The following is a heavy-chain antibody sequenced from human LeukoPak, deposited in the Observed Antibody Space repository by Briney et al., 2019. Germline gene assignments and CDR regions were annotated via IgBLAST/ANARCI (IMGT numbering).Heavy chain of an antibody. D-gene: IGHD3-22*01. Sequence: QTGGSLRLSCAASGFTFSSYAMHWVRQAPGKGLEWVAVISYDGSNKYYADSVRGRFTISRDNAKNTLYLQMNSLRAEDTALYYCAKDYYDSSGYLFDYWGQGTLVIVSS. J-gene: IGHJ4*02. CDR1: GFTFSSYA. V-gene: IGHV3-30-3*01. CDR2: ISYDGSNK. CDR3: AKDYYDSSGYLFDY.